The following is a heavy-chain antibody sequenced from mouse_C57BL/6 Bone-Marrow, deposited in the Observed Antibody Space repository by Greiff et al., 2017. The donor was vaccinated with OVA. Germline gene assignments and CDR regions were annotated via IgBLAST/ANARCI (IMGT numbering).Heavy chain of an antibody. Sequence: VKLLESGAELARPGASVKLSCKASGYTFTSYGISWVKQRTGQGLEWIGEIYPRSGNTYYNEKFKGKATLTADKSSSTAYMELRSLTSEDSAVYFCARGGWLLRYFDVWGTGTTVTVSS. V-gene: IGHV1-81*01. D-gene: IGHD2-3*01. CDR3: ARGGWLLRYFDV. J-gene: IGHJ1*03. CDR2: IYPRSGNT. CDR1: GYTFTSYG.